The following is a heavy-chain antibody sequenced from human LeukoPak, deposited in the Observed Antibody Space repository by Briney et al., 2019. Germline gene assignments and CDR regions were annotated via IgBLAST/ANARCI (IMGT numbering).Heavy chain of an antibody. V-gene: IGHV4-39*07. CDR1: GGSISSSGYY. Sequence: PSETLSLTCTVSGGSISSSGYYWGWIRQPPGKGLEWIGSIYYSGSTYYNPSLKSRVTISVDTSKNQFSLKLSSVTAADTAVYYCAREGYDILTGDYWGQGTLVTVSS. CDR2: IYYSGST. CDR3: AREGYDILTGDY. J-gene: IGHJ4*02. D-gene: IGHD3-9*01.